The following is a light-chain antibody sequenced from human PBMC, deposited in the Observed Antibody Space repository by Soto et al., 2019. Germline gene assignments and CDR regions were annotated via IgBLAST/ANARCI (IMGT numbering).Light chain of an antibody. J-gene: IGKJ1*01. CDR1: QSISSW. Sequence: DIQMTQSPSTLSASVGDRVTITCRASQSISSWLAWYQQKPGKAPKLLIYDASSLESGVPSRFSVSGSGTEVTLTISSLQPDDFATYYCQQYNSYSPWTFGQGTKVEIK. CDR3: QQYNSYSPWT. V-gene: IGKV1-5*01. CDR2: DAS.